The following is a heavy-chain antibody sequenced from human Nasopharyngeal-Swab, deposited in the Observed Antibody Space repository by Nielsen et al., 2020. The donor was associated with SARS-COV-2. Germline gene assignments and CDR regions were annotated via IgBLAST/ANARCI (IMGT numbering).Heavy chain of an antibody. D-gene: IGHD3-3*01. V-gene: IGHV3-21*01. J-gene: IGHJ6*02. Sequence: GESLKISCAASGFSFNSYWMSWVRQTPGKGLEWVSSISSSSSYIYYADSVKGRFTISRDSAKNSLYLQMNSLRAEDTAVYYCARDGLDYDFWSAYFMDVWGQGTTVTVSS. CDR3: ARDGLDYDFWSAYFMDV. CDR2: ISSSSSYI. CDR1: GFSFNSYW.